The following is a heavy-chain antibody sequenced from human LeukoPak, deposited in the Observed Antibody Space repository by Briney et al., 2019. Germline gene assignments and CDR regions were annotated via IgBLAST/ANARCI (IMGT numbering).Heavy chain of an antibody. J-gene: IGHJ4*02. CDR3: TTIRGFCSGRSCLGY. CDR2: IKSKTDGGTT. V-gene: IGHV3-15*01. Sequence: GGSLRLSCAVSGFTFSHAWMSWVRQAPGKGLEWVGRIKSKTDGGTTDYAAPVKGRFTISRDDSKNTLYLQTNSLKSGDTAVYYCTTIRGFCSGRSCLGYWGQGTLVTVSS. D-gene: IGHD2-15*01. CDR1: GFTFSHAW.